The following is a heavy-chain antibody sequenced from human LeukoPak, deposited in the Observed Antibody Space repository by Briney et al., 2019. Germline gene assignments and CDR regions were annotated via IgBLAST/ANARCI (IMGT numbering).Heavy chain of an antibody. CDR2: IEDDGDQK. J-gene: IGHJ4*02. V-gene: IGHV3-7*01. Sequence: GGSLRLSCAASGFTFSNHWMTWVRQAPGKGLEWVASIEDDGDQKNYGDSVKGRFTISRDNAENSLYLQMNILRVEDTAVYYCARDIPRGSTHLDYWGQGTLVTVSA. CDR3: ARDIPRGSTHLDY. CDR1: GFTFSNHW. D-gene: IGHD1-26*01.